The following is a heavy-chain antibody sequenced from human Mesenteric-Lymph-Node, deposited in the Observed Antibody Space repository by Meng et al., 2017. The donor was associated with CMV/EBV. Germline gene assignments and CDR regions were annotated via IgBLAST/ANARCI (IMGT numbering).Heavy chain of an antibody. CDR2: INPNSGGT. D-gene: IGHD1-26*01. J-gene: IGHJ4*02. Sequence: ASVKVSCKASGYTFTVYYIQWVRQAPGQGLEWMGWINPNSGGTNYAQKFQGRVTMTRDTSISTAYMELSRLRSDDTAVYYCARVGVGGSYEAYWGQGTLVTVSS. V-gene: IGHV1-2*02. CDR1: GYTFTVYY. CDR3: ARVGVGGSYEAY.